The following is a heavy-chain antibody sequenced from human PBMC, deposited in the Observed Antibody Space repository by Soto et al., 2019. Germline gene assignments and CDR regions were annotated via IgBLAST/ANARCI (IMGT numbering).Heavy chain of an antibody. V-gene: IGHV3-49*03. CDR3: TRGRILTIFGVVIIPDFDY. CDR1: GFTFGDYA. D-gene: IGHD3-3*01. Sequence: PGGSLRLSCTASGFTFGDYAMSWFRQAPGKGLAWVGFIRSKAYGGTTEYAASVKGRFTISRDDSKSIAYLQMNSLKTEDTAVYYCTRGRILTIFGVVIIPDFDYWGQGTLVTVSS. J-gene: IGHJ4*02. CDR2: IRSKAYGGTT.